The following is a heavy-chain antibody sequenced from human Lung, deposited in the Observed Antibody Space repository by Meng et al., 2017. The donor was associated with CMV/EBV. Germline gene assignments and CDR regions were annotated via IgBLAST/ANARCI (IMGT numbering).Heavy chain of an antibody. D-gene: IGHD2-2*01. CDR2: IIPILGIA. V-gene: IGHV1-69*02. CDR3: ARAFIVVVPAAIGSPYGMDV. J-gene: IGHJ6*02. Sequence: SXXVSXKASGGTFSSYTISWVRQAPGQGLEWMGRIIPILGIANYAQKFQGRVTITADKSTSTAYMELSSLRSEDTAVYYCARAFIVVVPAAIGSPYGMDVWXQGTXVTV. CDR1: GGTFSSYT.